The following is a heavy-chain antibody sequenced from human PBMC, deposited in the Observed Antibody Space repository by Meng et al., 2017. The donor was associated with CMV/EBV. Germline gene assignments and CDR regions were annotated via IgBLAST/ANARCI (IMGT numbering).Heavy chain of an antibody. Sequence: SETLSLTCTVSGGSISSGGYYWSWIRQHPGKGLEWIGYIYYSGSTYYNPSLKSRVTISVDTSKNQFSLKLSSVTAADTAVYYCAREFRVARTGGYHSYGMDVWGQGTTVTVSS. D-gene: IGHD2-8*02. CDR2: IYYSGST. V-gene: IGHV4-31*03. CDR1: GGSISSGGYY. J-gene: IGHJ6*02. CDR3: AREFRVARTGGYHSYGMDV.